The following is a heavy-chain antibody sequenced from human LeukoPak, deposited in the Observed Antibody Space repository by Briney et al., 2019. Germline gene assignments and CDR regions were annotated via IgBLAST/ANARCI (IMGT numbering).Heavy chain of an antibody. V-gene: IGHV1-2*02. D-gene: IGHD3-22*01. J-gene: IGHJ4*02. CDR2: INPNSGGT. Sequence: ASVKVSCKASGYTFTGYYMHWVRQAPGQGLEWIGWINPNSGGTNYAQKFQGRVTMTRDTSISTAYMELSRLRSDDTAVYYCARVAIYYDSSGYYEDWGQGTLVTASS. CDR1: GYTFTGYY. CDR3: ARVAIYYDSSGYYED.